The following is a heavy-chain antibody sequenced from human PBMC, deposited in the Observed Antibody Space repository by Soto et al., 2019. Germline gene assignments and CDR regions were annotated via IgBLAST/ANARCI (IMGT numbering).Heavy chain of an antibody. CDR2: INPSGGST. J-gene: IGHJ4*02. CDR3: ARADYDFWSGYYYDY. CDR1: GYTFSSYY. Sequence: ASVKVSCKASGYTFSSYYMHWVRQAPGQGLEWMGIINPSGGSTSYAQKFQGRVTMTRDTSTSTVYMELSSLRSEDTAVYYCARADYDFWSGYYYDYWGQGTLVTVSS. V-gene: IGHV1-46*01. D-gene: IGHD3-3*01.